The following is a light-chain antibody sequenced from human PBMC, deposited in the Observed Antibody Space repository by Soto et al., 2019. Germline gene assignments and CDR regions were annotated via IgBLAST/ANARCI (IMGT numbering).Light chain of an antibody. J-gene: IGKJ1*01. V-gene: IGKV3-20*01. CDR1: QSVSSSY. CDR2: GAS. Sequence: IMLKQSPATLSWCPGARATLSCLASQSVSSSYLAWCQRKPGQAPRLLIYGASSRATGIPDRFSGSGSGTDFNLTISRLEPEDFAMYYCQHYGSSPRTFGQGTKVDVK. CDR3: QHYGSSPRT.